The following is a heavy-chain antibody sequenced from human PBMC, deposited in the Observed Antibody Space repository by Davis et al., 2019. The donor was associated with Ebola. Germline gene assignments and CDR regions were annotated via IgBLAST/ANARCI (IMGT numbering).Heavy chain of an antibody. CDR2: ISSSSSYT. CDR1: GFTFSSYW. J-gene: IGHJ4*02. CDR3: ARENYDILTGYRRFFDY. Sequence: GGSLRLSCAASGFTFSSYWMSWVRQAPGKGLEWVSYISSSSSYTNYADSVKGRFTISRDNAKNSLYLQMNSLRAEDTAVYYCARENYDILTGYRRFFDYWGQGTLVTVSS. V-gene: IGHV3-21*05. D-gene: IGHD3-9*01.